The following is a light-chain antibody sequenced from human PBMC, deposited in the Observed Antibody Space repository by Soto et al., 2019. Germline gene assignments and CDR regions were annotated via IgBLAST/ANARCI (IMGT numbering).Light chain of an antibody. J-gene: IGKJ2*01. Sequence: DIQMTQSPSSLSASVGDTVTISCRANQTFSGHLNWYQQKPGKAPKLLIYGASFSQSGVPSRFSGSGSGTDFTLTISSLQPDDSSTYYCQQSYRIPPTFGQGTKVEI. CDR3: QQSYRIPPT. V-gene: IGKV1-39*01. CDR1: QTFSGH. CDR2: GAS.